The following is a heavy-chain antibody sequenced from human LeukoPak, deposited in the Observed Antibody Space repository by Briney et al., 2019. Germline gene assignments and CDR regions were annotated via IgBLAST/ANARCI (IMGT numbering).Heavy chain of an antibody. V-gene: IGHV1-2*02. CDR2: INPNSGGT. Sequence: ASVKVSCKASGYTFTGYYMHWVRQAPGQGLEWMGWINPNSGGTNYAQKFQGRVTMTRDTSISTAYMELSSLGTDDTAVYYCARRMGSGYDFGYWGQGTLVTVSS. D-gene: IGHD5-12*01. CDR3: ARRMGSGYDFGY. CDR1: GYTFTGYY. J-gene: IGHJ4*02.